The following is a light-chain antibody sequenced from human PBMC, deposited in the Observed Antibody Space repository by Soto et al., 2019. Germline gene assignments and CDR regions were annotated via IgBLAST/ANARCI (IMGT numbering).Light chain of an antibody. CDR3: QQYDNWPTWT. J-gene: IGKJ1*01. CDR1: QSVSSK. CDR2: GAS. V-gene: IGKV3-15*01. Sequence: EIVMTQSPDTLSVSPGERVTLSCRASQSVSSKLAWYQQKPGQAPRLLIYGASTRATGIPARFSGSGSGTELTLIISSLQSEDLAVYYCQQYDNWPTWTFGQGTKVEI.